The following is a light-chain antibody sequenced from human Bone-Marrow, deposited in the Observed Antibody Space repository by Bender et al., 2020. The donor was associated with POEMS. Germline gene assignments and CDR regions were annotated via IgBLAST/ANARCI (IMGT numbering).Light chain of an antibody. V-gene: IGLV2-14*03. CDR1: SGDIGDYDY. CDR2: DVS. Sequence: QSALTQPASVSGSPGQSITISCTGTSGDIGDYDYVSWYQQHPGKAPKLMIFDVSNRPSGISLRFSGSKSGNTASLTISGLQTEDEADYYCCSYAGYWVFGGGTKLTVL. J-gene: IGLJ3*02. CDR3: CSYAGYWV.